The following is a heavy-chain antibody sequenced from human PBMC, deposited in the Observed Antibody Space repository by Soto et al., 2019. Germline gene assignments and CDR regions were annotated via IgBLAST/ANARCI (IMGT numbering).Heavy chain of an antibody. Sequence: GGSLRLSCAASGFAFDDYVMHWVRQPPGRXLEWVSGITWNGGTIRYVDSVKGRFTISRDNAENSLYLQMNSLRPEDTAVYYCAKGGSAALIAPSGRDNWFDPWGDGTPFTAS. CDR1: GFAFDDYV. J-gene: IGHJ5*02. V-gene: IGHV3-9*01. CDR2: ITWNGGTI. D-gene: IGHD6-13*01. CDR3: AKGGSAALIAPSGRDNWFDP.